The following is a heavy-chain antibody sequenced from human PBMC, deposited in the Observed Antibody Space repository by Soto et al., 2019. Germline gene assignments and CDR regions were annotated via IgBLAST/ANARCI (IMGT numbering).Heavy chain of an antibody. CDR1: GGSISSYY. J-gene: IGHJ3*02. Sequence: SETLSLTCTVSGGSISSYYWSWIRQPPGKGLEWIGYIYYSGSTNYNPSLKNRVAISVDTSKNQFSLKLSSVTAADTAVYYCARHLGYYYGSGSYYNLDAFDIWGQGTMVTVSS. D-gene: IGHD3-10*01. CDR2: IYYSGST. V-gene: IGHV4-59*08. CDR3: ARHLGYYYGSGSYYNLDAFDI.